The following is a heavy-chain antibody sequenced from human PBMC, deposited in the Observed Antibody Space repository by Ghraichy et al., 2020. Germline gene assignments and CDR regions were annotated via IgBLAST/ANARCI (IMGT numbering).Heavy chain of an antibody. CDR3: ARGMVSGMSQKSFDY. Sequence: SETLSLTCTVSGGSISSGGYYWSWIRQHPGKGLEWIGYIYYSGSTYYNPSLKSRVTISVDTSKNQFSLKLSSVTAADTAVYYCARGMVSGMSQKSFDYWGQGTLVTVSS. D-gene: IGHD3-10*01. CDR1: GGSISSGGYY. J-gene: IGHJ4*02. V-gene: IGHV4-31*03. CDR2: IYYSGST.